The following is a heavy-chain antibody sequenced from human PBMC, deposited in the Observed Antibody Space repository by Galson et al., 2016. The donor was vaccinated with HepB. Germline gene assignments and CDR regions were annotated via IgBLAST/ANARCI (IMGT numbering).Heavy chain of an antibody. CDR1: GFSFSSYW. CDR2: INQGGSEK. D-gene: IGHD3-10*01. CDR3: ARDFATITLVRGVSDFPFDY. Sequence: SLRLSCAASGFSFSSYWMSWVRQAPGKGLEWVANINQGGSEKYYVDSVEGRFTISRDNAKNSLYLQMNTLRAEDKAVYYCARDFATITLVRGVSDFPFDYWGQGILVTVSS. V-gene: IGHV3-7*03. J-gene: IGHJ4*02.